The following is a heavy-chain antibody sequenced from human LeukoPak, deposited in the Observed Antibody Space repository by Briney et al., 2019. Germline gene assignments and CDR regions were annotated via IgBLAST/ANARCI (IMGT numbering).Heavy chain of an antibody. CDR1: GGSISSSSYY. V-gene: IGHV4-39*07. D-gene: IGHD3-9*01. CDR3: ARDGISAYYDILTGQPH. CDR2: IYYSGST. J-gene: IGHJ4*02. Sequence: SETLSLTCTVSGGSISSSSYYWGWIRQPPGKGLEWIGSIYYSGSTYYNPSLKSRVTISVDTSKNQFSLKLSSVTAADTAVYYCARDGISAYYDILTGQPHWGQGTLVTVSS.